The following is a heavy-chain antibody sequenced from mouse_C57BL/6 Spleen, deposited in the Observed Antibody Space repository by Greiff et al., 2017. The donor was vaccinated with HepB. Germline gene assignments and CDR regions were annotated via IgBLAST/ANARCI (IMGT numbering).Heavy chain of an antibody. CDR1: GYSFTDYN. CDR2: INPNYGTT. Sequence: VHVKQSGPELVKPGASVKISCKASGYSFTDYNMNWVKQSNGKSLEWIGVINPNYGTTSYNQKFKGKATLTVDQSSSTAYMQLNSLTSEDSAVYYCARLDWSLGRMDYWGQGTSVTVSS. J-gene: IGHJ4*01. V-gene: IGHV1-39*01. CDR3: ARLDWSLGRMDY.